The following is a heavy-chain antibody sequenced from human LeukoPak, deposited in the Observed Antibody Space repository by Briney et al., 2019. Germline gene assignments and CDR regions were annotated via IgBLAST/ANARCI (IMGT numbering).Heavy chain of an antibody. V-gene: IGHV4-61*01. CDR2: IYYSGST. CDR3: ARAYVLRYSSGWFDP. Sequence: SETLSLTCTVSGYSISSGYYWGWIRQPPGKGLEWIGYIYYSGSTNYNPSLKSRVTISVGTSKNQFSLKLSSVTAADTAVYYCARAYVLRYSSGWFDPWGQGTLVTVSS. J-gene: IGHJ5*02. D-gene: IGHD3-9*01. CDR1: GYSISSGYY.